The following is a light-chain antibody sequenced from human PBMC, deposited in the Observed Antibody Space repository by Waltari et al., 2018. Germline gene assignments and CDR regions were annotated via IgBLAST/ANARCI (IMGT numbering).Light chain of an antibody. CDR1: QSVNSN. Sequence: VVMTQSPATLSVSPGERATLSCRASQSVNSNLAWYQQKPGQAPRLLIYDASTRATGIPARFIGGGSGTEFTLTISSMQSEDFAVYYCQQYYYWPRTFG. J-gene: IGKJ1*01. CDR3: QQYYYWPRT. V-gene: IGKV3-15*01. CDR2: DAS.